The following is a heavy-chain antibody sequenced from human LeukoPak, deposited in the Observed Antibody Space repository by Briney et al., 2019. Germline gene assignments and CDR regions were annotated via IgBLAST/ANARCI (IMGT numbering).Heavy chain of an antibody. D-gene: IGHD6-13*01. CDR1: GFTFNNYA. CDR2: ISGSGGTT. V-gene: IGHV3-23*01. CDR3: ARIDFFPAAAGT. J-gene: IGHJ4*02. Sequence: GGSLRLSCAASGFTFNNYAMSWVRQAPGKGLEWVSAISGSGGTTYYADSVKGRFAFSRDNSKNSLYLQMNSLRAEDTAVYYCARIDFFPAAAGTWGQGTLVTVSS.